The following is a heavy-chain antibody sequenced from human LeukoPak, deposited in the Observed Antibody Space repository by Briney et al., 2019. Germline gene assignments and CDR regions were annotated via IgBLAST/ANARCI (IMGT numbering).Heavy chain of an antibody. D-gene: IGHD5-24*01. Sequence: PSETLSLTCAVSGYSISSGYYWGWIRQPPGKGLEWIGSIYHSGSTFYNPSLKSRVTISVDTSKNQFSLRLRSVTAADTAVYYCARHEAEMATIPGGYWGQGTLVTVSS. V-gene: IGHV4-38-2*01. CDR1: GYSISSGYY. J-gene: IGHJ4*02. CDR3: ARHEAEMATIPGGY. CDR2: IYHSGST.